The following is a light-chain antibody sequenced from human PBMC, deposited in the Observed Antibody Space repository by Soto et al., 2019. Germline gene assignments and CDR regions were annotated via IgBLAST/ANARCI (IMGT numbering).Light chain of an antibody. CDR3: SLYTSENTHV. J-gene: IGLJ1*01. CDR1: STDFVSYNR. V-gene: IGLV2-18*01. Sequence: QAALTQPPSVSGSPGQSVTISCTGTSTDFVSYNRVSWYQQPPGTAPKLIIYEASNRPSGVPDRFSGSKSGNTASLTISGLQAADEADYSCSLYTSENTHVFVTVTK. CDR2: EAS.